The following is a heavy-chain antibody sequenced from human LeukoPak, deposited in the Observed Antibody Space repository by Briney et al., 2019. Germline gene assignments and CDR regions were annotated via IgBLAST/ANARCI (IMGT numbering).Heavy chain of an antibody. CDR2: INHRGGT. D-gene: IGHD2-8*02. J-gene: IGHJ4*02. V-gene: IGHV4-34*01. CDR3: ARGFRRYYPGNDFDY. Sequence: SETLSLTCGLYGESFSGYYWNWIREPPGMGLEWIGEINHRGGTGYNPSLKSRVTMSVETPKNVFFLKLTSVTAADTAVYYCARGFRRYYPGNDFDYWGQGTLVTVSS. CDR1: GESFSGYY.